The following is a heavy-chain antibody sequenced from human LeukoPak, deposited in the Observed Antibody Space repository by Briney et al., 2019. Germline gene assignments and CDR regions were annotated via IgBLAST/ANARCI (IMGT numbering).Heavy chain of an antibody. V-gene: IGHV4-59*13. J-gene: IGHJ4*02. CDR2: IYYSGST. Sequence: PSETLSLTCTVSGGSISSYYWSWIRQPPGKGLDWIGYIYYSGSTNYNPSLKSRVTISVDTSKNQFSLKLSSVTAADTAVYHCARAWSDPAGADYWGQGTLVTVSS. CDR1: GGSISSYY. D-gene: IGHD1-26*01. CDR3: ARAWSDPAGADY.